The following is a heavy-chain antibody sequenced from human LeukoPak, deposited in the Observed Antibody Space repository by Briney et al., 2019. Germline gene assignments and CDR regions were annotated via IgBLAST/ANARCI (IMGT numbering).Heavy chain of an antibody. Sequence: GGSLRLSCAASGFTFSSYSMNWVRQAPGKGLEWVSSISSSSSYIYYADSVKGRFTISRDNAKNSLYLQMNSLRAEDTAVYYCARDRRHGGSGNYYYYYYYMDVWGKGTTVTISS. CDR1: GFTFSSYS. J-gene: IGHJ6*03. V-gene: IGHV3-21*01. CDR2: ISSSSSYI. D-gene: IGHD6-19*01. CDR3: ARDRRHGGSGNYYYYYYYMDV.